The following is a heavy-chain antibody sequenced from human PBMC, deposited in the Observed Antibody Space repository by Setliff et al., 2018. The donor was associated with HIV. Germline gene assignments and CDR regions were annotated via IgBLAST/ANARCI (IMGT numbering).Heavy chain of an antibody. V-gene: IGHV4-39*01. J-gene: IGHJ4*02. D-gene: IGHD6-19*01. CDR1: GGSISSSSYY. CDR3: ASPASGGSSGQYHY. Sequence: SKTLSLTCTVSGGSISSSSYYWGWIRQPPGKGLEWIGSIYYSGSTYYNPSLKSRVTISVDTSKNQFSLKLSSVTAADTAVYYCASPASGGSSGQYHYWGQGTLVTVPQ. CDR2: IYYSGST.